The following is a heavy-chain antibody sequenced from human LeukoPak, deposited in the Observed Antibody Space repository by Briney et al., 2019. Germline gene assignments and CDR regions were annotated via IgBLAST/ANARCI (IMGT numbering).Heavy chain of an antibody. Sequence: GASVKVSCKASGYTFTSYAMHWVRQAPGQRLEWMGWINAGNGNTKYSQKFQGRVTITRDTSASTAYMELSSLRSEDTAVYYCVRDSNYYDSSGSIDYWGQGTLVTVSS. D-gene: IGHD3-22*01. CDR1: GYTFTSYA. CDR3: VRDSNYYDSSGSIDY. CDR2: INAGNGNT. J-gene: IGHJ4*02. V-gene: IGHV1-3*01.